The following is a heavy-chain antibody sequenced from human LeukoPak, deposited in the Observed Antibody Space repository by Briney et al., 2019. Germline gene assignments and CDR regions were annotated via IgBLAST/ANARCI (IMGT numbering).Heavy chain of an antibody. D-gene: IGHD1-1*01. CDR3: ARDRTGNNWFDP. CDR2: IYYSGST. J-gene: IGHJ5*02. Sequence: SETLSLTCSVSGGSVSNYYWSWIRLPPGKGLEWIGYIYYSGSTNYNPSLKSRVTISVDTSKNQFSLRLSSVTAADTAVYYCARDRTGNNWFDPWGQGTLVTVSS. CDR1: GGSVSNYY. V-gene: IGHV4-59*02.